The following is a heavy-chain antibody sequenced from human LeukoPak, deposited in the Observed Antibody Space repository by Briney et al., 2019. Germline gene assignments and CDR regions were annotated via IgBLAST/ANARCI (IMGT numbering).Heavy chain of an antibody. D-gene: IGHD3-22*01. J-gene: IGHJ1*01. Sequence: PSETLSLTCTVSGGSISGYYWSWIRQPPGKGPEWIGEINHSGSTNYNPSLKSRVTISVDTSKNQFSLKLSSVTAADTAVYYCARVWYDSSGYYPTVQHWGQGTLVTVSS. CDR1: GGSISGYY. CDR3: ARVWYDSSGYYPTVQH. CDR2: INHSGST. V-gene: IGHV4-34*01.